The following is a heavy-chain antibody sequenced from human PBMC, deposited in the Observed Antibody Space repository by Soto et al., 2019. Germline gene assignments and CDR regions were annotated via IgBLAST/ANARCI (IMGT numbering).Heavy chain of an antibody. V-gene: IGHV3-23*01. CDR1: GFIFSHYA. Sequence: DVQLLESGGGLAPPGGSLRLSCEASGFIFSHYAMTWVRQAPGKGLEWVSTVAYNGDPYSPDSVKGRFTISRDNSRNTGTLQMTSLRAEDTAVYFCAKTRGTTVPSGTRTFDYWGQGTLVTVSS. D-gene: IGHD1-1*01. J-gene: IGHJ4*02. CDR3: AKTRGTTVPSGTRTFDY. CDR2: VAYNGDP.